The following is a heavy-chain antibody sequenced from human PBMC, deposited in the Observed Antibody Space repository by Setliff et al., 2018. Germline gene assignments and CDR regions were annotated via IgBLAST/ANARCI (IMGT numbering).Heavy chain of an antibody. CDR1: GYTLTNYY. Sequence: ASVKVSCKATGYTLTNYYMHWVRQAPGQGLEWMGIINPSGGLTRYAQKFQGRVTMTRDTSTSTVYMEVSSLRSEDTAVYYCARDRYYNSWSGTSITAPHDAFDIWGQGTMVTVSS. D-gene: IGHD3-3*01. V-gene: IGHV1-46*03. CDR2: INPSGGLT. J-gene: IGHJ3*02. CDR3: ARDRYYNSWSGTSITAPHDAFDI.